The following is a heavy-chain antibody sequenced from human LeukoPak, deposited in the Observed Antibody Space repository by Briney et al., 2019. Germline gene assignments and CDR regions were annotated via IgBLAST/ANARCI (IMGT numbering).Heavy chain of an antibody. CDR1: GGSVSGYY. J-gene: IGHJ4*02. CDR2: ISHRGRT. D-gene: IGHD3-3*01. Sequence: PSETLSLTCAVYGGSVSGYYWSWIRQPPEKGLEWIGEISHRGRTHYTPSLQSRVTMSVDTSKNQFALNLNSVTAADTAVYYYARVPLRFLEPFDYWGQGILVTVSS. CDR3: ARVPLRFLEPFDY. V-gene: IGHV4-34*01.